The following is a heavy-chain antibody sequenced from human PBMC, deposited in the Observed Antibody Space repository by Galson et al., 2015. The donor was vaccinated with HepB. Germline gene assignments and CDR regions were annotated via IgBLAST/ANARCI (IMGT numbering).Heavy chain of an antibody. CDR2: ISGSGGST. V-gene: IGHV3-23*01. J-gene: IGHJ4*02. CDR3: AKRSNNLNDRSLDY. CDR1: GFTFSSYA. D-gene: IGHD1-20*01. Sequence: SLRLSCAASGFTFSSYAMNWVRQAPGKGLEWVSAISGSGGSTYYADSVRGRLTISRDNSKNTLHLQMNSLRAEDTAIYYCAKRSNNLNDRSLDYWGQGTLVTVSS.